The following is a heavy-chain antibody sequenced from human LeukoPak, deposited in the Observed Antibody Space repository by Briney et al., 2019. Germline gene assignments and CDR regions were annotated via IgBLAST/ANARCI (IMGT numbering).Heavy chain of an antibody. CDR3: ARVGVEGASCYDY. D-gene: IGHD2-2*01. CDR1: GYTFTGYS. V-gene: IGHV1-2*02. J-gene: IGHJ4*02. Sequence: ASVKVSCKASGYTFTGYSMHWVRQAPGQWLEWMGWINPNSGGTNYAQKFQGRVTMTRDTSISTAYMELSRLRSDDTAVYYCARVGVEGASCYDYWGQGTLVTVSS. CDR2: INPNSGGT.